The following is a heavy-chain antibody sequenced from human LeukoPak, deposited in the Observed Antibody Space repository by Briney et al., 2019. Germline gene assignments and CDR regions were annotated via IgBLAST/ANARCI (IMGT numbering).Heavy chain of an antibody. Sequence: WGSLRLSCAASGFTFSNAWMSWVRQAPGKGLEWVAVISYDGRNKQYADSAKGRFTISRDNSKNTLYLQTNSLRAEDTAVYYCARGQFRLHSYDGSTFDYWGQGTLVSVSS. J-gene: IGHJ4*02. CDR2: ISYDGRNK. V-gene: IGHV3-30*03. CDR1: GFTFSNAW. CDR3: ARGQFRLHSYDGSTFDY. D-gene: IGHD3-22*01.